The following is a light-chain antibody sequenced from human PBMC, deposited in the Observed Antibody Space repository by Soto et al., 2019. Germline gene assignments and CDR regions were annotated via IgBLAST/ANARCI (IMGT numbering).Light chain of an antibody. CDR2: ATS. J-gene: IGKJ2*01. V-gene: IGKV1-39*01. CDR3: QQSYSIPYT. Sequence: DIQMTQSPSSLSASVGDTVTITCRASQSITSYLNWYQQTPGKAPKVLIYATSTLQDGAPSRFSGSGSGTDFTLTISSLQPEDFAIYFCQQSYSIPYTFGQGTKVDI. CDR1: QSITSY.